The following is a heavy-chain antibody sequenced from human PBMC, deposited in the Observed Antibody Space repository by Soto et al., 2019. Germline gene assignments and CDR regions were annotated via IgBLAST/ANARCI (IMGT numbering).Heavy chain of an antibody. J-gene: IGHJ4*02. CDR2: IWYDGTKK. CDR3: ARDQSLSVHHAYFDF. Sequence: SLRLSCAASGFTFSRYGIHWVRQAPGKGLEWVAVIWYDGTKKYYADSVKGRFTISRDNSKNTLFLQMDSLRAEDTAVYYCARDQSLSVHHAYFDFWGQGTLVTVSS. CDR1: GFTFSRYG. D-gene: IGHD3-16*02. V-gene: IGHV3-33*01.